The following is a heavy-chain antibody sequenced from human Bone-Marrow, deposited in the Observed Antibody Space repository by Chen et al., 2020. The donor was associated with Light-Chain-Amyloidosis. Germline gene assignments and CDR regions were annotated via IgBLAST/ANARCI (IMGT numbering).Heavy chain of an antibody. V-gene: IGHV1-18*04. CDR2: ISAYNGYT. CDR3: ARMVGPYYYDSSGFVY. J-gene: IGHJ4*02. D-gene: IGHD3-22*01. Sequence: QVQLGQSGAEVKKPGASVKVSCKASGYTFTTYVINWVRQAPGQGLEWMGWISAYNGYTNYAQNLQGRVTMTTDTSTNTAYMELRSLRSDDTAVYYCARMVGPYYYDSSGFVYWGQGTLVTVSS. CDR1: GYTFTTYV.